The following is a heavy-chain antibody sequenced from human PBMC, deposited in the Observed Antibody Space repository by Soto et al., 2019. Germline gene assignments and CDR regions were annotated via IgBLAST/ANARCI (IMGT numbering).Heavy chain of an antibody. CDR2: IYYSGST. J-gene: IGHJ5*02. CDR1: GVSISSSIYY. V-gene: IGHV4-39*01. Sequence: SETLSLTCTVSGVSISSSIYYWGWIRQPPGKGLEWIGSIYYSGSTYYNPSLKSRVTISVDTSKNQFSLKLSSVTAADTAVYYCARPGLRANWFDPWGQGTLVPSPQ. CDR3: ARPGLRANWFDP. D-gene: IGHD4-17*01.